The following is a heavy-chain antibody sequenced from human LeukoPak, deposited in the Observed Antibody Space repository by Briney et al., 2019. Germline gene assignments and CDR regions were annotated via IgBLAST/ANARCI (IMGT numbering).Heavy chain of an antibody. CDR3: ARDEGSGYYYFGFGP. Sequence: PGGSLRLSCAASGFTLNSYGMNWVRQAPGKGLEWVSSISSSGSTIYYADSVKGRFTISRDNAPNSLYLQMNSLRAEDTAVYYCARDEGSGYYYFGFGPWGKGVLVSV. V-gene: IGHV3-48*03. CDR1: GFTLNSYG. J-gene: IGHJ5*02. D-gene: IGHD3-22*01. CDR2: ISSSGSTI.